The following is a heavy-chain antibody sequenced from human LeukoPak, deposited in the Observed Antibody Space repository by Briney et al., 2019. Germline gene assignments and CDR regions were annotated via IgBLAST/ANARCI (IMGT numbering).Heavy chain of an antibody. CDR1: DGSFSGYY. V-gene: IGHV4-34*01. Sequence: SETLSLTCAVYDGSFSGYYWSWIRQPPGKGLEWIGEINHSGSTNYNPSLKSRVTLSLDTSKSQFSLKVRYVTAADTAVYYCARGLNDSWTGENYWGQGTLVTVSS. CDR2: INHSGST. CDR3: ARGLNDSWTGENY. D-gene: IGHD3-3*01. J-gene: IGHJ4*02.